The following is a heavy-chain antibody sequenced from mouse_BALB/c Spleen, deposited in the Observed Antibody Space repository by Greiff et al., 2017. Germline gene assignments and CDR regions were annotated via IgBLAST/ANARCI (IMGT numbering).Heavy chain of an antibody. CDR1: GFAFSSYT. CDR2: IDPSNGST. D-gene: IGHD1-1*02. CDR3: ARSGGSFGGFAY. V-gene: IGHV1S135*01. Sequence: VKLLQSGPDLVKPGASVKLSCAASGFAFSSYTMYWVNQSHGKSLEWIGYIDPSNGSTSYNQRFKGKATFTVDKSSSTAYMHLNSLTSEDSAVYYCARSGGSFGGFAYWGQGTLVTVSA. J-gene: IGHJ3*01.